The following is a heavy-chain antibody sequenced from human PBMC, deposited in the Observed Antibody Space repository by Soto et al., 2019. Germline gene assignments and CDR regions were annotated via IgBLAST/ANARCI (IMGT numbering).Heavy chain of an antibody. CDR2: IYYSGST. CDR3: ARAQTRDSSGYILGY. Sequence: SETLSLTCTVSGGSISSGGYYWSWIRQHPGKGLEWIGYIYYSGSTYYNPSLKSRVTISVDTSKNQFSLKLSSVTAADTAVYYCARAQTRDSSGYILGYWGQGTLVTVSS. J-gene: IGHJ4*02. D-gene: IGHD3-22*01. CDR1: GGSISSGGYY. V-gene: IGHV4-31*03.